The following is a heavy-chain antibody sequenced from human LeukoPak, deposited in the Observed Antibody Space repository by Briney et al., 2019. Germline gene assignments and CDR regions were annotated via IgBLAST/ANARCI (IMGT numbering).Heavy chain of an antibody. Sequence: SVKVSFKASGGTFSSYAISWVRQAPGQGLEWMGGIIPNFGTANYAQKFQGRVTITADESTSTAYMELSSLRSEDTAVYYCARERYYDSSGYYNGGLHYWGQGTLVTVSS. D-gene: IGHD3-22*01. CDR3: ARERYYDSSGYYNGGLHY. J-gene: IGHJ4*02. CDR2: IIPNFGTA. V-gene: IGHV1-69*13. CDR1: GGTFSSYA.